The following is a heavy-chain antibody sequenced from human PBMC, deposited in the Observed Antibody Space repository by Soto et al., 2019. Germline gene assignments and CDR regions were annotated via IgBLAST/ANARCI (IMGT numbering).Heavy chain of an antibody. D-gene: IGHD2-21*02. V-gene: IGHV3-33*01. J-gene: IGHJ4*02. CDR1: GFTFSTYA. Sequence: GGSLRLSCAASGFTFSTYAMHWVRQAPGKGLEWVAVIWPDGSNKYYVDSVKGRFTISRDNSKNTLWLQMNSLKAEDTAVYYCARDDYYNSYYFDYWGQGTLVTVSS. CDR2: IWPDGSNK. CDR3: ARDDYYNSYYFDY.